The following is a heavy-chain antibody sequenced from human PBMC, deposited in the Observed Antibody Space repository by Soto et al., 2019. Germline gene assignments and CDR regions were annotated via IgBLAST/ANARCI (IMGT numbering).Heavy chain of an antibody. V-gene: IGHV3-7*03. J-gene: IGHJ6*02. Sequence: GSLRLSCEASGFTFGIYWMSWVRQAPGKGLEWVANIKQDGSEKYYVDSVKGRFTISRDNAKNSLYLQMNSLRAEDTAVYYCARDLRGEYCSSTSCYGPTDVWGQGTTVTVSS. D-gene: IGHD2-2*01. CDR2: IKQDGSEK. CDR3: ARDLRGEYCSSTSCYGPTDV. CDR1: GFTFGIYW.